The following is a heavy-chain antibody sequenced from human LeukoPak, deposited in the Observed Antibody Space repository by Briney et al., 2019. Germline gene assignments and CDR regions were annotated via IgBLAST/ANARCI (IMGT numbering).Heavy chain of an antibody. Sequence: PGGSLRLSCAASGFTFSSYGMHWVRQAPGKGLEWVAFIRYDGSNKYYADSVKGRFTISRDNSKNTLYLQMNSLRAEDTAVYYCAKDRIRYLSWFDPWGQGTLVTVSS. CDR1: GFTFSSYG. J-gene: IGHJ5*02. D-gene: IGHD3-9*01. V-gene: IGHV3-30*02. CDR2: IRYDGSNK. CDR3: AKDRIRYLSWFDP.